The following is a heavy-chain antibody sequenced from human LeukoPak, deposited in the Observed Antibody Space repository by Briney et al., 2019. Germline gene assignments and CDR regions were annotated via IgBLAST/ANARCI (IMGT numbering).Heavy chain of an antibody. Sequence: SETLSLTCTVSGGSISSGGYYWSWIRQHPGKGLERIGYIYYSGSTYYNPSLKSRVTISVDTSKNQFSLKLSSVTAADTAVYYCARASPYGDYWFDPWGQGTLVTVSS. CDR3: ARASPYGDYWFDP. CDR2: IYYSGST. V-gene: IGHV4-31*03. D-gene: IGHD4-17*01. J-gene: IGHJ5*02. CDR1: GGSISSGGYY.